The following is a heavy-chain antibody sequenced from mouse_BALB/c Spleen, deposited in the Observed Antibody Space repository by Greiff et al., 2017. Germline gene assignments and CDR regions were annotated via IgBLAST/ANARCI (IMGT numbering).Heavy chain of an antibody. V-gene: IGHV1S127*01. J-gene: IGHJ4*01. Sequence: VQLQQSGPQLVRPGASVKISCKASGYSFTSYWMHWVKQRPGQGLEWIGMIDPSDSETRLNQKFKDKATLTVDKSSSTAYMQLSSPTSEDSAVYYCARGPHYGNYPNYAMDYWGQGTSVTVSS. CDR3: ARGPHYGNYPNYAMDY. CDR1: GYSFTSYW. CDR2: IDPSDSET. D-gene: IGHD2-1*01.